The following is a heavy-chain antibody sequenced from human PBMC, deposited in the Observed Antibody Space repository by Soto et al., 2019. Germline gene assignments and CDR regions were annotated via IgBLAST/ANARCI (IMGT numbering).Heavy chain of an antibody. CDR3: AGYSGYDSFDY. CDR2: IYYRGST. Sequence: TLSLTCTVSGGSISGYYWSWIRQPPGKGLEWIGYIYYRGSTNYNPSLKSRVTISVDTSKNQFSLKLSSVTAADTAVYYCAGYSGYDSFDYWGQGTLVIVSS. D-gene: IGHD5-12*01. J-gene: IGHJ4*02. CDR1: GGSISGYY. V-gene: IGHV4-59*08.